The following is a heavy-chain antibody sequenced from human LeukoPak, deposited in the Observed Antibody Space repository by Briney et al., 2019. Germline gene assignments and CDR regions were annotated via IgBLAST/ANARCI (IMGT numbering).Heavy chain of an antibody. CDR1: GGPISSYY. Sequence: PSETLSLTCTVSGGPISSYYWSWIRQPPGKGLEWIGYIYYSGSTNYNPSLKGRVTISVDTSKNQFSLKLSSVTAADTAVYYCARDAAAAGIGYWGQGTLVTVSS. CDR2: IYYSGST. D-gene: IGHD6-13*01. CDR3: ARDAAAAGIGY. J-gene: IGHJ4*02. V-gene: IGHV4-59*12.